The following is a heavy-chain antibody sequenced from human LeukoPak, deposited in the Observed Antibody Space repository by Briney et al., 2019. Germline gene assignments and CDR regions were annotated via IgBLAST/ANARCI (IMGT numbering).Heavy chain of an antibody. D-gene: IGHD6-19*01. V-gene: IGHV1-2*04. J-gene: IGHJ5*02. Sequence: ASVKVSCKASGYTFTGYYMHWVRQAPGQGLEWMGWINPNSGGTNYAQKFQGWVTMTRDTSISTAYMELSRLRSDDTAVYYCARSLSSGWYEGDNWFDPWGQGTLVTVPS. CDR3: ARSLSSGWYEGDNWFDP. CDR1: GYTFTGYY. CDR2: INPNSGGT.